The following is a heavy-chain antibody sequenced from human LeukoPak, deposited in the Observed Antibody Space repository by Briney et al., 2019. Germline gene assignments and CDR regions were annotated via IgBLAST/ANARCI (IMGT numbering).Heavy chain of an antibody. CDR3: VKDSSMAAAGHYFFDH. Sequence: GGSLRLSCSASGFTFEKYAMHWVRQAPGERLEYLSAINTNGDSTYYEESVKGRFTISRDTSKRILYLQMSSLRADDTAIYYCVKDSSMAAAGHYFFDHWGQGTLVTVSS. CDR2: INTNGDST. D-gene: IGHD6-13*01. J-gene: IGHJ4*02. V-gene: IGHV3-64D*06. CDR1: GFTFEKYA.